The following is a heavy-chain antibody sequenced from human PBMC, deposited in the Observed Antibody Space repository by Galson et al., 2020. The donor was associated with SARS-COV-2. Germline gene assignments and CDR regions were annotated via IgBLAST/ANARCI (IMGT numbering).Heavy chain of an antibody. V-gene: IGHV4-61*02. D-gene: IGHD2-15*01. CDR1: GGSISSGSYY. Sequence: SETLSLTCTVSGGSISSGSYYWSWIRQPAGKGLEWIGRIYTSGSTNYNPSLKSRVTISVDTSKNQFSLKLSSVTAADTAVYYCAIERAGYCSGGSCHNWFDPWGQGTLVTVSS. CDR2: IYTSGST. CDR3: AIERAGYCSGGSCHNWFDP. J-gene: IGHJ5*02.